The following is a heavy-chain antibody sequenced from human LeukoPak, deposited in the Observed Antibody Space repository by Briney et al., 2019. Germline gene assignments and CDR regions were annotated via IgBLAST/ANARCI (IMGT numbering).Heavy chain of an antibody. CDR1: GGTFSSYA. D-gene: IGHD3-3*01. CDR2: IIPIFGTA. V-gene: IGHV1-69*05. CDR3: ARLPAYYDFWSGYSWFDP. J-gene: IGHJ5*02. Sequence: SVKVSCKASGGTFSSYAISWVRQAPGQGLEWMGGIIPIFGTANYAQKLQGRVTMTTDTSTSTAYMELRSLRSDDTAVYYCARLPAYYDFWSGYSWFDPWGQGTLVTVSS.